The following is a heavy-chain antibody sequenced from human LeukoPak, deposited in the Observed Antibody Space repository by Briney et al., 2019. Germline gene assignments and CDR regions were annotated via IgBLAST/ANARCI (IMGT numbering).Heavy chain of an antibody. CDR3: AREQVGATYDAFDI. J-gene: IGHJ3*02. Sequence: SVKVSCKASGGTFSSYAISWVRQAPGQGLEWMGRIIPIFGTANYARKFQGRVTITTDESTSTAYMELSSLRSEDTAVYYCAREQVGATYDAFDIWGQGTMVTVSS. V-gene: IGHV1-69*05. CDR2: IIPIFGTA. CDR1: GGTFSSYA. D-gene: IGHD1-26*01.